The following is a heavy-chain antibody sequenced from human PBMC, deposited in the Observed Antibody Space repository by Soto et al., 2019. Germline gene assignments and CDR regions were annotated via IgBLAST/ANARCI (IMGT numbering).Heavy chain of an antibody. D-gene: IGHD6-13*01. CDR3: ARDRYRGSSGTDGMDV. J-gene: IGHJ6*02. Sequence: QVQLVESGGGVVQPGRSLRLSCAASGFTFSSYGMHWVRQAPGKGLEWVAVIWYDGSNKYYADSVKGRFTISRDNSKNTLYLQMNSLRAEDTAVYYGARDRYRGSSGTDGMDVWGQGTTVTVSS. CDR2: IWYDGSNK. CDR1: GFTFSSYG. V-gene: IGHV3-33*01.